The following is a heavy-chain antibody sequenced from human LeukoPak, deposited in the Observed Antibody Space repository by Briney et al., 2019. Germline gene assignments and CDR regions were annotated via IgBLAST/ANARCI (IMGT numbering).Heavy chain of an antibody. J-gene: IGHJ4*02. CDR2: IYSSGTT. D-gene: IGHD3-22*01. CDR1: GGSINSYY. V-gene: IGHV4-4*07. CDR3: ARDGYHYDSSGYYALGY. Sequence: SETLSLTWTVSGGSINSYYWSWIRQPDGKGLEWIGRIYSSGTTNYNPSLKSRVTMSVDTSKNQLSPKLSSVTAADTAVYYCARDGYHYDSSGYYALGYRGQGTLVTVSS.